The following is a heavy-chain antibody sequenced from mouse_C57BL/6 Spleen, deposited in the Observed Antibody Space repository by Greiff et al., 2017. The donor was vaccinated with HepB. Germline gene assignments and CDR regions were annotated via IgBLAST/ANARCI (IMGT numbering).Heavy chain of an antibody. V-gene: IGHV1-52*01. CDR2: IDPSDSET. CDR3: ARAELGYYFDY. D-gene: IGHD4-1*01. CDR1: GYTFTSYW. J-gene: IGHJ2*01. Sequence: QVQLKQPGAELVRPGSSVKLSCKASGYTFTSYWMHWVKQRPIQGLEWIGNIDPSDSETHYNQKFKDKATLTVDKSSSTAYMQLSSLTSEDSAVYYCARAELGYYFDYWGQGTTLTVSS.